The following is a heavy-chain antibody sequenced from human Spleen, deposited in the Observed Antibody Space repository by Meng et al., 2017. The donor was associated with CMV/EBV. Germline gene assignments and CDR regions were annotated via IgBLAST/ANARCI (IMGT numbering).Heavy chain of an antibody. CDR3: ARSRLRYCSSTSCPLYYFDY. V-gene: IGHV4-34*01. CDR2: INRSGST. J-gene: IGHJ4*02. Sequence: SFSGYYWGWIRQPPGKGLEWIGEINRSGSTNYIPSLKSRVTISVDTSKNQFSLKLSSVTAADTAVYYCARSRLRYCSSTSCPLYYFDYWGQGTLVTVSS. D-gene: IGHD2-2*01. CDR1: SFSGYY.